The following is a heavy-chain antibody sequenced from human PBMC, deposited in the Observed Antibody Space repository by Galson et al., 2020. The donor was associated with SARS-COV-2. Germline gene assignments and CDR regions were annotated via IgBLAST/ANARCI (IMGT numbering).Heavy chain of an antibody. CDR3: ARPRLAYALQGFHY. D-gene: IGHD2-2*01. Sequence: SETLSLTCTVSGGSIISSTHYWGWIRQPPGKGREWFGSINYSVRTIYYNPTPQSRLTISIDSSKNQFSLNLSSVTAADTAVYYCARPRLAYALQGFHYWGQGTLVTVSS. J-gene: IGHJ4*02. CDR2: INYSVRTI. V-gene: IGHV4-39*01. CDR1: GGSIISSTHY.